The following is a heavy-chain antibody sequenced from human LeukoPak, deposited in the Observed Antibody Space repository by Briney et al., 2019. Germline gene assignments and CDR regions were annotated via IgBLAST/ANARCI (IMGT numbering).Heavy chain of an antibody. V-gene: IGHV3-11*04. CDR1: GFTFSDYY. J-gene: IGHJ4*02. D-gene: IGHD2-2*01. Sequence: GGSLRLSCAASGFTFSDYYLSWIRQAPGKGLEWVSYISSSGSTIYYADSVKGRFTISRDNAKNSLYLQMNSLRAEDTAVYYCARRYCSSTSCHFDYWGQGTLVTVSS. CDR3: ARRYCSSTSCHFDY. CDR2: ISSSGSTI.